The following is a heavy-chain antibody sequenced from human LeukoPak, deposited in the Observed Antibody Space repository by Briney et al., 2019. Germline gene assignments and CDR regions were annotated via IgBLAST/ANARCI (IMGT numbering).Heavy chain of an antibody. CDR3: AKPRSGSGSYYGY. D-gene: IGHD3-10*01. V-gene: IGHV4-34*01. CDR1: GGSFSGYY. Sequence: SETLSLTCAVYGGSFSGYYWSWIRQPPGKGLEWIGEINHSGSTNYNPSLKSRVTISVDTSKNQFSLKLSSVTAADTAVYYCAKPRSGSGSYYGYWGQGTLVTVSS. CDR2: INHSGST. J-gene: IGHJ4*02.